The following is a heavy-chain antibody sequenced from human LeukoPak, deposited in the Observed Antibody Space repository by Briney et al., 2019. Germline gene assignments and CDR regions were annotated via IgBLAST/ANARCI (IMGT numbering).Heavy chain of an antibody. Sequence: GGSLRLSCAASGFTFSNAWMSWVRQAPGKGLEWVGRIKSKTDGGTTDYAAPVKGRFTTSRDDSKNTLYLQMNSLKTEDTAVYYCTTAPYCGGDCYSDYWGQGTLVTVSS. V-gene: IGHV3-15*01. J-gene: IGHJ4*02. D-gene: IGHD2-21*02. CDR3: TTAPYCGGDCYSDY. CDR2: IKSKTDGGTT. CDR1: GFTFSNAW.